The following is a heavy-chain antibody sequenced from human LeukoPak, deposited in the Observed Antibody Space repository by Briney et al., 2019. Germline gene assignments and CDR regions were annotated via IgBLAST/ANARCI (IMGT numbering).Heavy chain of an antibody. CDR3: TRYDSSRFDP. J-gene: IGHJ5*02. D-gene: IGHD3-3*01. Sequence: PWGSLRLSCAGSGFTFSGYGMHWVRQAPGKGLEWVTGIAYDGSRKHYADSVKGRFTISRDNSRNTMDLQMNSLRVEDTAVYHCTRYDSSRFDPGGQAILAIVSS. CDR2: IAYDGSRK. V-gene: IGHV3-30*03. CDR1: GFTFSGYG.